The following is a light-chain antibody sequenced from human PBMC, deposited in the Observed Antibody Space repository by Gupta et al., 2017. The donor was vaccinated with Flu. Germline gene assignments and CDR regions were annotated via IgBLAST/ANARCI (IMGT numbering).Light chain of an antibody. CDR3: HQDYTKPYT. CDR1: QSVLYSSNNKNS. V-gene: IGKV4-1*01. CDR2: CAS. J-gene: IGKJ2*01. Sequence: DIVLNQSPDSLAVSLGERATINCKSSQSVLYSSNNKNSLAWYQHKPGQPPKLLMYCASTRESGVPDRFSGCGSGTAFTLTIISLQAEALAVYYFHQDYTKPYTFGQGTKVEIK.